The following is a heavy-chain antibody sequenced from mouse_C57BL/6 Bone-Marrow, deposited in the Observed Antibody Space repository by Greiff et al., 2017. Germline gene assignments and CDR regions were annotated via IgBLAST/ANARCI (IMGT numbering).Heavy chain of an antibody. Sequence: EVQLQQSGPGLVKPSQSLSLTCSVTGYSITSGYYWNWIRQFPGNKLEWMGYISYDGSNNYNPSLKNRISITRDTSKNQFFLKLNSVTTEDTATYYCAGGGSSWYFDVWGTGTTVTVSS. V-gene: IGHV3-6*01. J-gene: IGHJ1*03. CDR3: AGGGSSWYFDV. D-gene: IGHD1-1*01. CDR2: ISYDGSN. CDR1: GYSITSGYY.